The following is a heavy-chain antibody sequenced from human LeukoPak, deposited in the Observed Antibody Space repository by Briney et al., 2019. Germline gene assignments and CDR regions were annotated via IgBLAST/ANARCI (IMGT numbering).Heavy chain of an antibody. D-gene: IGHD2-2*01. J-gene: IGHJ4*02. CDR3: ARTYSTSSNFDY. CDR1: GGSISSYY. Sequence: PETLSLTCTVSGGSISSYYWSWIRQPPGKGLEWIGYIYSSGSTNYNPSLKSRVTISVDTSKNQFSLKLSSVTAADTALYYCARTYSTSSNFDYWGQGTLVTVSS. V-gene: IGHV4-4*09. CDR2: IYSSGST.